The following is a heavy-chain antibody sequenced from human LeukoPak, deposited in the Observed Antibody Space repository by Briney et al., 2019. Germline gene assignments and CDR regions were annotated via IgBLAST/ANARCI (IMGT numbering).Heavy chain of an antibody. D-gene: IGHD2-8*01. CDR2: IYYSGST. CDR1: NGSISNHY. Sequence: SQTRSLTCTVSNGSISNHYWGWIRQPPGKGLEWIGYIYYSGSTNYNPSLESRVTMSVDTSKNEFSLKLHSVTAADTAVYYCARRTSYGPVDYWGQGILVTVSS. CDR3: ARRTSYGPVDY. V-gene: IGHV4-59*11. J-gene: IGHJ4*02.